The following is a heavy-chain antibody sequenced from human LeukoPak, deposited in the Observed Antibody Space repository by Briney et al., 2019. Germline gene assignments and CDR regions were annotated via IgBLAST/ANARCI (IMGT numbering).Heavy chain of an antibody. J-gene: IGHJ6*03. Sequence: ASVKVSCKASGYTFTDYYIHWVRQAPGQGLEWMAWINPHSGGTNYAPKFQGRITLTRDTSITTDYMELSSLTSDDTAVYYCARDRYYCGSGSYYPFYYYYYMDVWGKGTTVTVSS. CDR3: ARDRYYCGSGSYYPFYYYYYMDV. CDR1: GYTFTDYY. D-gene: IGHD3-10*01. CDR2: INPHSGGT. V-gene: IGHV1-2*02.